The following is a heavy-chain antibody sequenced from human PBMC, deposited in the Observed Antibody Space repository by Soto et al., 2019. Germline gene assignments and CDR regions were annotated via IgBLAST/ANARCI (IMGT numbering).Heavy chain of an antibody. CDR3: ARVTYYYDSSGYYYNNWFDP. D-gene: IGHD3-22*01. J-gene: IGHJ5*02. CDR1: GGSISSYY. Sequence: SETLSLTCTVSGGSISSYYWSWIRQPPGKGLEWIGYIYYSGSTNYNPSLKSRVTISVDTSKNQFSLKLSSVTAADTAVYYCARVTYYYDSSGYYYNNWFDPWGQGTLVT. V-gene: IGHV4-59*01. CDR2: IYYSGST.